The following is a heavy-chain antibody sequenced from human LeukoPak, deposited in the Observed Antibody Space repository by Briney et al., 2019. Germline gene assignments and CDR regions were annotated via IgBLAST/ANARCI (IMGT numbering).Heavy chain of an antibody. V-gene: IGHV3-23*01. CDR3: AKDTRKGIAVAGKLNWFDP. J-gene: IGHJ5*02. CDR2: ISGSGGST. CDR1: GFTFSSYA. Sequence: PGGSLRLSCAASGFTFSSYAMSWVRQAPGKGLEWVSAISGSGGSTYYADSVKGRFTISRGNSKNTLYLQMNSLRAEDTAVYYCAKDTRKGIAVAGKLNWFDPWGQGTLVTVSS. D-gene: IGHD6-19*01.